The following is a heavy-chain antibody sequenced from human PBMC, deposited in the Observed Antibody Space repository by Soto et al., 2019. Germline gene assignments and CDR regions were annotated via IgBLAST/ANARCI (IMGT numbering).Heavy chain of an antibody. J-gene: IGHJ4*02. CDR2: IIPIFGTA. D-gene: IGHD5-18*01. V-gene: IGHV1-69*13. CDR3: ARGPPGGRGYSSGYFPY. Sequence: VKVACKASGGTFSSYAISWVRQAPGQGLEWMGGIIPIFGTANYAQKLEGRVTMTTDTSTSTAYMELRSLRSDATAGYYFARGPPGGRGYSSGYFPYWGQGTLVTVSS. CDR1: GGTFSSYA.